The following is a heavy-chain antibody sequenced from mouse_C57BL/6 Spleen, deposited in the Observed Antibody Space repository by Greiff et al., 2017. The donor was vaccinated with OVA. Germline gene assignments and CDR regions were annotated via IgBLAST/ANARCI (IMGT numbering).Heavy chain of an antibody. CDR1: GYTFTSYW. V-gene: IGHV1-69*01. J-gene: IGHJ4*01. Sequence: QVQLQQPGAELVMPGASVKLSCKASGYTFTSYWMHWVKQRPGQGLEWIGEIDPSDSYTNYNQKVKGKSTLTVDKSSSTAYMQLSSLTSEDSAVYYCARRGALYYAMDYWGQGTSVTVSS. CDR3: ARRGALYYAMDY. CDR2: IDPSDSYT.